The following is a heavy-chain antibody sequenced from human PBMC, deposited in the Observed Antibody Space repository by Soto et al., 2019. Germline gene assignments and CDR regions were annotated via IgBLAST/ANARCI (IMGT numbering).Heavy chain of an antibody. J-gene: IGHJ6*02. CDR1: GYILTGCS. D-gene: IGHD5-18*01. CDR3: ARGYGSSPNMELRFGMDV. V-gene: IGHV1-2*02. Sequence: QVYLVQSGAEVRRPGASVKVSCTAFGYILTGCSLHWVRQAPGQGLEWMGWIDPNSGATNAAERFHGRVPMTRATSICAADLELSSLRSDDTAVYYCARGYGSSPNMELRFGMDVWGQGTTISVSS. CDR2: IDPNSGAT.